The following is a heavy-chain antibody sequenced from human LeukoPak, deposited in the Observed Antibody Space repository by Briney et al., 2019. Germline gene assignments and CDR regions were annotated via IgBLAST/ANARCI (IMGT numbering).Heavy chain of an antibody. CDR1: GFTFSSYA. CDR3: ARSMVRGVIGSHFDY. D-gene: IGHD3-10*01. CDR2: ISYDGSNK. V-gene: IGHV3-30-3*01. J-gene: IGHJ4*02. Sequence: PGTSLRLSCAASGFTFSSYAMHWVRQAPGKGLEWVAVISYDGSNKYYADSVKGRFTISRDNSKNTLYLQMNSLRAEDTAVYYCARSMVRGVIGSHFDYWGQGTLVTVSS.